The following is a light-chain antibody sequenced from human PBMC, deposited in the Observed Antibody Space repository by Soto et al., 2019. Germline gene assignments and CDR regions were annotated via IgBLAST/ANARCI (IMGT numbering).Light chain of an antibody. Sequence: QAVVTQPPSASGTPGQRVTISCSGSSSNIESNTVTWYQQLPGTASKLVIYSNYDRPSGVPDRFSGSTSGTSASLVIRGLQSEDEADYYCAAWDDILNGYVFGGGTKVTVL. CDR2: SNY. V-gene: IGLV1-44*01. J-gene: IGLJ1*01. CDR1: SSNIESNT. CDR3: AAWDDILNGYV.